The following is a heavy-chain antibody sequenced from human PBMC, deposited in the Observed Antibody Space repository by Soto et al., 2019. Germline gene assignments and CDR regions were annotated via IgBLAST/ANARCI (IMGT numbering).Heavy chain of an antibody. D-gene: IGHD3-22*01. CDR2: MNPNSGNT. J-gene: IGHJ4*02. CDR1: GYTFTSYD. CDR3: ARGLTYYYDSSGYVC. V-gene: IGHV1-8*01. Sequence: ASVKVSCKASGYTFTSYDINWVRQATGQGLEWMGWMNPNSGNTGYAQRFQGRVTMTRNTSISTAYMELSSLRSEDTAVYYCARGLTYYYDSSGYVCWGQGALVTVSS.